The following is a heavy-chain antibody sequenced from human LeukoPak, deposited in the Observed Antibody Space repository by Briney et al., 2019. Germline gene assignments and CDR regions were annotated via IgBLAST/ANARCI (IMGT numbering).Heavy chain of an antibody. D-gene: IGHD5-18*01. Sequence: PGGSLRLSCAASGFTFSSYWMSWVRQAPGKGLEWVANIKQDGSEKYYVDSVKGRFTISRDNAKNSLYLQMNSLRAEDTAVYYCARVVDTEEYYYYYMDVWGKGTTVTVSS. J-gene: IGHJ6*03. CDR3: ARVVDTEEYYYYYMDV. CDR2: IKQDGSEK. CDR1: GFTFSSYW. V-gene: IGHV3-7*01.